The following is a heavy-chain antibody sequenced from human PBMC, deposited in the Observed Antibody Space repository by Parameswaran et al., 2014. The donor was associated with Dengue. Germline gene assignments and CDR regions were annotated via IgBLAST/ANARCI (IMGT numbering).Heavy chain of an antibody. Sequence: VRQAPGKGLEWIGYIYHSGSTYYNPSLKSRVTISVDRSKNQFSLKLSSVTAADTAVYYCARGGSSTSPITYWGQGTLVTVSS. CDR2: IYHSGST. V-gene: IGHV4-30-2*01. CDR3: ARGGSSTSPITY. J-gene: IGHJ4*02. D-gene: IGHD2-2*01.